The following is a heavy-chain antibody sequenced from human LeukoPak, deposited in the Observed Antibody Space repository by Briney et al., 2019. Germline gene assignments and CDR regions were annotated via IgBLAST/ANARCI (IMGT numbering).Heavy chain of an antibody. Sequence: SETLSLTCTVSGGSVSSGSYYWSWIRQHPGKGLEWIGYIYYSGSTYYNPSLKSRVTISVDTSKNQFSLKLSSVTAADTAVYYCARAYLQPEDYFDYWGQGTLVTVSS. J-gene: IGHJ4*02. CDR1: GGSVSSGSYY. CDR3: ARAYLQPEDYFDY. D-gene: IGHD1-1*01. V-gene: IGHV4-31*03. CDR2: IYYSGST.